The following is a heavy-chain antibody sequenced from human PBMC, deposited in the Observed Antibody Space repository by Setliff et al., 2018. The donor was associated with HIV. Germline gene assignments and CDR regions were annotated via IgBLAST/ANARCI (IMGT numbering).Heavy chain of an antibody. Sequence: GGSLRLSCAASGFTFSSYAMSWVRQAPGSGLEWVSGITANDGNSYYADSVKGRFTISKDSSKNTLYLQMNSLRAEDTAVYYCAKDRGSDPYDPIDYWGQGTLVTVSS. V-gene: IGHV3-23*01. CDR2: ITANDGNS. J-gene: IGHJ4*02. CDR1: GFTFSSYA. D-gene: IGHD3-22*01. CDR3: AKDRGSDPYDPIDY.